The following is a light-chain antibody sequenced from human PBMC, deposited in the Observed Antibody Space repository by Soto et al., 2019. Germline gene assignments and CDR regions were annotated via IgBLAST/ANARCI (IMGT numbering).Light chain of an antibody. CDR1: QSVNIL. Sequence: EIVSTQSPATLSVSPGDRATLSCRASQSVNILLAWYQQKPGQAPKLLIHGATTRATGIPARFSGSGSGTEFTLTISSLQSEDFAVYYCQQYNNWPRTFGQGTKVDIK. V-gene: IGKV3-15*01. CDR2: GAT. CDR3: QQYNNWPRT. J-gene: IGKJ1*01.